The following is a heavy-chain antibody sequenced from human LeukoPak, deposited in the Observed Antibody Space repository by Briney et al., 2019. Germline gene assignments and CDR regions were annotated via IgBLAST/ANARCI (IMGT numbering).Heavy chain of an antibody. CDR2: IRYDGSNK. D-gene: IGHD1-26*01. J-gene: IGHJ3*02. CDR3: AKDGSGSYRRSPSSAFDI. V-gene: IGHV3-30*02. CDR1: GFTFSSYG. Sequence: GGSLRLSCAASGFTFSSYGMHWVRQAPGKGLEWVAFIRYDGSNKYYADSVKGRFTISRDNSKNTLYLKMNSLRAEDTAVYYCAKDGSGSYRRSPSSAFDIWGQGTMVTVSS.